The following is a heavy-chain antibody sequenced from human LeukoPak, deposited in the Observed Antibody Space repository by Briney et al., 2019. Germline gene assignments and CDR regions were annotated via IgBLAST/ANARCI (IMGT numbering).Heavy chain of an antibody. Sequence: GSLRLSCTASGFTFGDYAMSWVRQAPGKGLEWVGFIRSKAYGGTPEYAASVKDRFTISRDDSKSITYLEMNSLKTEDTAVYYCTGRRIVGAMFWGQGTLVTVSS. D-gene: IGHD1-26*01. CDR1: GFTFGDYA. CDR3: TGRRIVGAMF. V-gene: IGHV3-49*04. CDR2: IRSKAYGGTP. J-gene: IGHJ4*02.